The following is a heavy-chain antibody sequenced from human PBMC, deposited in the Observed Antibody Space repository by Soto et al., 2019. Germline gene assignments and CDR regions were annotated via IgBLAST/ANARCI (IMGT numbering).Heavy chain of an antibody. CDR3: ATRITVFGLLIPPFDP. V-gene: IGHV4-34*01. D-gene: IGHD3-3*01. Sequence: SETLSLTCAVYGGSVNGYYWNWIRQPPGKGLEWIGEMNHTGGTHYNPSLKSRGTMSVDASKNQFSLRLSSVTAADTAIYYCATRITVFGLLIPPFDPWGQGTQVTVSS. CDR2: MNHTGGT. J-gene: IGHJ5*02. CDR1: GGSVNGYY.